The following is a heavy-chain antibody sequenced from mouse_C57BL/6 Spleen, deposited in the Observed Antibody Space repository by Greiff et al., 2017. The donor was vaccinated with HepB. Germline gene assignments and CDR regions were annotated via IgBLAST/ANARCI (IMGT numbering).Heavy chain of an antibody. J-gene: IGHJ3*01. Sequence: QVQLQQPGAELVRPGSSVKLSCKASGYTFTSYWMDWVKQRPGQGLEWIGNIYPSDSETHYNQKFKDKATLTVDKSSSTAYMQLSSLTSEDSAVYYCARRETGTLFAYWGQGTLVTVSA. CDR1: GYTFTSYW. D-gene: IGHD4-1*01. CDR2: IYPSDSET. CDR3: ARRETGTLFAY. V-gene: IGHV1-61*01.